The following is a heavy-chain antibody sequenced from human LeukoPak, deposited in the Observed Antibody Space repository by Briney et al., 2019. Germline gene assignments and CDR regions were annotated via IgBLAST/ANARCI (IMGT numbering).Heavy chain of an antibody. Sequence: SVKVSCKASGGTFSSYAISWVRQAPGQGLEWMGGIIPIFGTANYAQKFQGRVTITADESTSTAYMELSSLRSEDTAVYYCARDMSSLYYYYGMDAWGQGTTVTVSS. CDR3: ARDMSSLYYYYGMDA. CDR1: GGTFSSYA. V-gene: IGHV1-69*13. J-gene: IGHJ6*02. D-gene: IGHD3-10*02. CDR2: IIPIFGTA.